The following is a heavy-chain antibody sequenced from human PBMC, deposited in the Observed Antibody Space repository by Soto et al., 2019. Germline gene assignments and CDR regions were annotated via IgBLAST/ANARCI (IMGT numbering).Heavy chain of an antibody. V-gene: IGHV1-69*01. CDR1: GGTFSGYA. Sequence: QVQLVQSGAEVKKPGSSVKVSCKASGGTFSGYAISWVRQAPGQGLEWMGGIIPIFGTANYAQKFQGRVTITADESTSTAYMELSSLRSEDTAVYYCARDYYGSGTEEYYYYGMDVWGQGTTVTVSS. CDR3: ARDYYGSGTEEYYYYGMDV. D-gene: IGHD3-10*01. J-gene: IGHJ6*02. CDR2: IIPIFGTA.